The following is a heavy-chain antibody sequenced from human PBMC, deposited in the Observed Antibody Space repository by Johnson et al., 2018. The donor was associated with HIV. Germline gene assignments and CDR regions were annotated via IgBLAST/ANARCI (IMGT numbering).Heavy chain of an antibody. V-gene: IGHV3-33*06. D-gene: IGHD6-13*01. CDR3: AKCIWGSSLIDAFDI. J-gene: IGHJ3*02. CDR2: MYYDGSNK. CDR1: GFTISTYG. Sequence: QVQLVESGGGVVQPGRSLRLSCVVSGFTISTYGIHWVRQAPGKGLEWVAVMYYDGSNKYYADSVKGRFTISRDNSKNTLFLQMNSLRVEDTAVYYCAKCIWGSSLIDAFDIWGQGTRVTVSS.